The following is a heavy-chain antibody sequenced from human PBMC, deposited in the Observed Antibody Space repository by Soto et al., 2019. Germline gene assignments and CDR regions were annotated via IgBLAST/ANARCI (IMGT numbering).Heavy chain of an antibody. V-gene: IGHV4-4*07. CDR2: IYPSGRA. Sequence: QVQLQESGPRLVTPSETLTLTCSLSGGSITNHYWGWIRQPPGKGLEFIGRIYPSGRAHYNPSLQSRVTMSVDTSMNQCSLKVNSVTAADTAIYYCARDYDVNTAVDYWYFDLWGRGNLVTVSS. D-gene: IGHD5-18*01. CDR1: GGSITNHY. J-gene: IGHJ2*01. CDR3: ARDYDVNTAVDYWYFDL.